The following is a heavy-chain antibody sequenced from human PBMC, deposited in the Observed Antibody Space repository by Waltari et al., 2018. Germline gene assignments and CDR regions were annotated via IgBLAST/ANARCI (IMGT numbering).Heavy chain of an antibody. V-gene: IGHV3-30*01. CDR2: SSNDGTDK. Sequence: QVQLVESGGGVVQPGKSLRLSCAASDLVFKIFTVHWVRQAPGKWLGCVALSSNDGTDKKYADAVRGRFTISRDSSAKTVYLRMDSLRPDDTALYFCAGDDPRWYPDAFDFWGQGTVVTVSS. D-gene: IGHD2-15*01. CDR3: AGDDPRWYPDAFDF. CDR1: DLVFKIFT. J-gene: IGHJ3*01.